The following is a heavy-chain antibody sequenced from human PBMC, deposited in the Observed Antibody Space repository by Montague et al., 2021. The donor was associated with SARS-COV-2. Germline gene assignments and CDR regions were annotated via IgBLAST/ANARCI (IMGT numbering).Heavy chain of an antibody. D-gene: IGHD4-23*01. V-gene: IGHV4-39*01. CDR2: IYYSRNT. J-gene: IGHJ4*02. CDR3: ARHGDYGGPRFDY. Sequence: SETLSLTCTVSGGSVSSRCYYWGWIRQPPGKGLEWIRSIYYSRNTHYNPSLKSRVTISVDTSQNQLSLKLSSVTAADTAVYYCARHGDYGGPRFDYWGQGTLVSVSS. CDR1: GGSVSSRCYY.